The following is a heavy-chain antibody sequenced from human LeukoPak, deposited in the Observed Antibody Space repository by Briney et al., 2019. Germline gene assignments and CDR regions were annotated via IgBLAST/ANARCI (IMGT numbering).Heavy chain of an antibody. CDR2: ISGSGGST. V-gene: IGHV3-23*01. CDR1: GFTFSSYA. Sequence: GGSLRLSCAASGFTFSSYAMSWVRQAPGKGLDSGSAISGSGGSTYYADSVKGRFTISRDNSKNTLYLQMNSLRAEDTAVYYCAKPSGRGHYYYYYGMDVWGKGTTVTVSS. CDR3: AKPSGRGHYYYYYGMDV. J-gene: IGHJ6*04.